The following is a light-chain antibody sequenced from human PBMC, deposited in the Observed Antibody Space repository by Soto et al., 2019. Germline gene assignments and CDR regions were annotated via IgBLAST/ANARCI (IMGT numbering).Light chain of an antibody. CDR1: PSVSSY. V-gene: IGKV3-11*01. CDR2: DAS. Sequence: TPGSKISPSVSSYLAWYQQKPGQAPRLLIYDASNRATGIPARFSGSGSGTDFTLTISSLEPEDFAVYYCQQRSNWPPLTFGGGTKVDIK. CDR3: QQRSNWPPLT. J-gene: IGKJ4*01.